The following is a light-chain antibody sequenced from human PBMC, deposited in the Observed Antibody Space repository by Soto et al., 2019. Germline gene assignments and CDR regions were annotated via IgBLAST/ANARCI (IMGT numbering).Light chain of an antibody. V-gene: IGKV1-39*01. J-gene: IGKJ5*01. Sequence: DIQMTQSPSSLSASVGDRVTITCRASQSISTYLNWYQQKPGKAPQLLIYSASSLQSGVPSRFSGSGSGTYFTLTISSLQHEDFATYYYQQTYRSWSTFGQGTRLDIK. CDR3: QQTYRSWST. CDR2: SAS. CDR1: QSISTY.